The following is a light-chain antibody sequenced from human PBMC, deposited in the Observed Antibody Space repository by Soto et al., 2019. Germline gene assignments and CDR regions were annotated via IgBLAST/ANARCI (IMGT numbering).Light chain of an antibody. Sequence: EIVLTQSPGTLSLSPGERATLSCRASQSVSSSYLAWYQQKPGQAPRHLIYDASNRATGIPARFSGSGSGTDFTLTISSLEPEDFAVYYCQQRSNWPWTFGQGTKVDIK. CDR3: QQRSNWPWT. V-gene: IGKV3D-20*02. J-gene: IGKJ1*01. CDR1: QSVSSSY. CDR2: DAS.